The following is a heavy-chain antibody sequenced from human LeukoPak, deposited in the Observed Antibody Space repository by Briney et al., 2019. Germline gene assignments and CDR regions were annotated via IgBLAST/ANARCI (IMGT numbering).Heavy chain of an antibody. Sequence: GGSLRLSCAASGFTFSSYGMTWVRQAPGKGLEWVSYISSSSTIYYADSVKGRFTISRDNAKNSLYLQMNSLRAEDTAVYYCARDRYSGSYYYFDYWGQGTLVTVSS. V-gene: IGHV3-48*04. D-gene: IGHD1-26*01. CDR1: GFTFSSYG. CDR3: ARDRYSGSYYYFDY. J-gene: IGHJ4*02. CDR2: ISSSSTI.